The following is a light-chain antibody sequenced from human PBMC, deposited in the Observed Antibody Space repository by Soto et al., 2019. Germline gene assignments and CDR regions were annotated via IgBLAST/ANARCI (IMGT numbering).Light chain of an antibody. Sequence: EIVLTQSPDTLSLSPGERATLSCRASQSVSSTYLAWYQQRPGQAPRLLIYGASSTATGIPGRFSGSGSGTDFTLSISRLEPEDFAVYYCQQYDSTPYTFGQGTRLDIK. CDR2: GAS. CDR1: QSVSSTY. J-gene: IGKJ2*01. V-gene: IGKV3-20*01. CDR3: QQYDSTPYT.